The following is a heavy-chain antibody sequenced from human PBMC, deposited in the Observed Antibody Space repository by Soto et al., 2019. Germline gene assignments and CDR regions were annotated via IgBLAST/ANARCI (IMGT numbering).Heavy chain of an antibody. J-gene: IGHJ5*01. Sequence: SLTLSCAASGFTFSNYYTTWIRQAPGKGIEWVSYISSSGSTIYYADSVKGRFTITRDNAKNSLYLQMNSLRAEATAVYYCAKDQFFYYYRSGNHLNPFDFWSQGTIVIGSS. V-gene: IGHV3-11*04. CDR1: GFTFSNYY. D-gene: IGHD6-25*01. CDR3: AKDQFFYYYRSGNHLNPFDF. CDR2: ISSSGSTI.